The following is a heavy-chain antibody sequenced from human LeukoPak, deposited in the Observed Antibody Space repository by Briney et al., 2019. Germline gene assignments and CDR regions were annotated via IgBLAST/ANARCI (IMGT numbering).Heavy chain of an antibody. CDR3: ARESPEDAFDI. J-gene: IGHJ3*02. Sequence: ASVKVSCKTSGYTFTGYYIHWVRQAPGQGLEWMGRINPNSGGTNFAQKFEDRVTMTRDTSISTAYTELVRLRSDDTAVYFCARESPEDAFDIWGQGTMVTVSS. CDR1: GYTFTGYY. V-gene: IGHV1-2*06. CDR2: INPNSGGT.